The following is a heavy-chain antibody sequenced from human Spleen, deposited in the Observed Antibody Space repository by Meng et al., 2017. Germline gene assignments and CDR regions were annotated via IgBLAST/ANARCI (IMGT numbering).Heavy chain of an antibody. CDR3: ARPTYYYDSSGYSLDY. V-gene: IGHV1-2*06. CDR1: GYTCTGYY. D-gene: IGHD3-22*01. CDR2: INPNSGGT. J-gene: IGHJ4*02. Sequence: VQLVQSGAEVKKPGASVKVSCKASGYTCTGYYMHWVRQAPGQGLEWMGRINPNSGGTNYAQKFQGRVTMTRDTSISTAYMELSRLRSDDTAVYYCARPTYYYDSSGYSLDYWGQGTLVTVSS.